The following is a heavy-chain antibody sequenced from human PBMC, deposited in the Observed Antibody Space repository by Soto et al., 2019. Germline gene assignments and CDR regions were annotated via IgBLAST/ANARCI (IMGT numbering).Heavy chain of an antibody. V-gene: IGHV1-46*01. CDR2: INPSGGST. CDR1: GYTFTCYY. CDR3: ARAGADCSGGSCYSEYYYYGMDV. D-gene: IGHD2-15*01. Sequence: ASVKVSCKASGYTFTCYYMHWVRQAPGQGLEWMGVINPSGGSTSYAQKFQGRVTMTRDTSTSTVYMELSSLRSEDTAVYYCARAGADCSGGSCYSEYYYYGMDVWGQGTTVTVSS. J-gene: IGHJ6*02.